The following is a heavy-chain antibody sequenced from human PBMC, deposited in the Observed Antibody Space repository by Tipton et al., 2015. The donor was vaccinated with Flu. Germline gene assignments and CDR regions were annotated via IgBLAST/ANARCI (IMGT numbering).Heavy chain of an antibody. CDR1: GFSITSGYY. Sequence: GLVKPSEKLSLNCAVSGFSITSGYYWAWIRQFPGKGLEWIGTVSRTGSTIYNPSLKSRVTISIDTSKNQFSLNMRSVTAADMAVYYCARRDYSNYVSDPKSWFDPWGQGTLITASS. D-gene: IGHD4-11*01. V-gene: IGHV4-38-2*01. CDR2: VSRTGST. J-gene: IGHJ5*02. CDR3: ARRDYSNYVSDPKSWFDP.